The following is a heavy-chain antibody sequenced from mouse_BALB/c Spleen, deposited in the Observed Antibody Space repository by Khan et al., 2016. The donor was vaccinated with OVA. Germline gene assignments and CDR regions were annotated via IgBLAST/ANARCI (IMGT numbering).Heavy chain of an antibody. CDR1: GYTFTSYW. V-gene: IGHV1S41*01. CDR2: IGPGSGST. J-gene: IGHJ4*01. Sequence: DLVKPGASVKLSCKASGYTFTSYWINWIKQRPGQGLEWIGRIGPGSGSTYYNEVFKGKATLTVDTSSSTAYIQLSSLSSEDSAVYVWARENYYGRTCYAMDYWGQGTSGTVSS. CDR3: ARENYYGRTCYAMDY. D-gene: IGHD1-1*01.